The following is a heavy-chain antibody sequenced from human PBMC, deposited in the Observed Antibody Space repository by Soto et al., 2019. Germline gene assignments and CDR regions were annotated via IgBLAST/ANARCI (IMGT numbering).Heavy chain of an antibody. CDR1: GASMTKNNHY. CDR3: ARHRLWSSSAGPFGMDV. D-gene: IGHD6-6*01. V-gene: IGHV4-39*01. J-gene: IGHJ6*02. Sequence: QLQESGPGLVKPSETLSLSCTVSGASMTKNNHYWAWIRQPPGKGLEWIATTFYSGNTYYNPSLNSRVTVSVDTSNNQFSLKLSSVTAADSAVYCCARHRLWSSSAGPFGMDVWGQGTTVTVSS. CDR2: TFYSGNT.